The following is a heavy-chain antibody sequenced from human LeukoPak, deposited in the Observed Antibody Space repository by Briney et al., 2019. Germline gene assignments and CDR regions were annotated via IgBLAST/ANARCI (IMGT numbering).Heavy chain of an antibody. CDR1: GCTFTGYY. J-gene: IGHJ3*02. Sequence: ASVKVSCKASGCTFTGYYMHWVRQAPGQGLEWMGIINPSGGSTSYAQKFQGRVTMTRDMSTSTVYMELSSLRSEDTAVYYCARGQYYDSSAQSAFDIWGQGTMVTVSS. CDR2: INPSGGST. D-gene: IGHD3-22*01. CDR3: ARGQYYDSSAQSAFDI. V-gene: IGHV1-46*01.